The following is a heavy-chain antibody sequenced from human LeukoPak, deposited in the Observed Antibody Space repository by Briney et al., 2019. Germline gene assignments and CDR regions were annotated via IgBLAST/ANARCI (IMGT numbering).Heavy chain of an antibody. CDR3: AKGILTGYYKSTHFDY. D-gene: IGHD3-9*01. J-gene: IGHJ4*02. Sequence: GGSLRLSCAASGFTFSSYAMSWVRQAPGKGLEWVSAISDSGGSTYYADSVKGRFTISRDNSKNTLYLQMNSLRAEDTAVYYCAKGILTGYYKSTHFDYWGQGTLVTVSS. CDR2: ISDSGGST. CDR1: GFTFSSYA. V-gene: IGHV3-23*01.